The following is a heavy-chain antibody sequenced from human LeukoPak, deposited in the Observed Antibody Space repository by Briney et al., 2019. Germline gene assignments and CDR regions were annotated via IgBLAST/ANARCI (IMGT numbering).Heavy chain of an antibody. CDR2: ISGSGCST. CDR3: AKVEYCGGDCYSYYYCGMDV. CDR1: GFTFSSYA. J-gene: IGHJ6*02. V-gene: IGHV3-23*01. D-gene: IGHD2-21*02. Sequence: PGGSLRLSCAASGFTFSSYAMSWVRQAPGKGLEWVSAISGSGCSTYYADSVKGRFTISRDNSKNTLYLQMNSLRAEDTAVYYCAKVEYCGGDCYSYYYCGMDVWGQGTTVTVSS.